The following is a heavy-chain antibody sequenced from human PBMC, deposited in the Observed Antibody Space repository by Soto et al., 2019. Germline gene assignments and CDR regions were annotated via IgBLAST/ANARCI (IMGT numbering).Heavy chain of an antibody. J-gene: IGHJ3*02. D-gene: IGHD5-12*01. V-gene: IGHV3-9*01. Sequence: EVQLVELGGGLVQPGRSLRLSCAVSGFNFEDYAMHWVRQTPGKGLEWVSGIGWNSGIIGYADSVRGRFTISRDNPKDSLYLQMDSLRVEDTAVYYCAKDFAHGSGFDGAFEIWGQGTMVVVSS. CDR3: AKDFAHGSGFDGAFEI. CDR1: GFNFEDYA. CDR2: IGWNSGII.